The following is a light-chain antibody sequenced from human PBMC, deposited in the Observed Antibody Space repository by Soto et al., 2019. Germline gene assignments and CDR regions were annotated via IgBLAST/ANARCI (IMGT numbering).Light chain of an antibody. J-gene: IGLJ2*01. CDR3: SSFSSRNALV. CDR2: EVR. V-gene: IGLV2-14*01. CDR1: SRDVGAYNL. Sequence: QSALTQPASVSGSPGQSITISCSGTSRDVGAYNLVSWYQQFPGKGPKLLIYEVRHRPSGVSYRFSGSKSGNTASLTISILLPEDEAVYFCSSFSSRNALVFGGGTKLTVL.